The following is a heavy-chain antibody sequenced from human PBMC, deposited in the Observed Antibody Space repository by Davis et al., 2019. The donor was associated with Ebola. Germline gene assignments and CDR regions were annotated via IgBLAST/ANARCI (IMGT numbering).Heavy chain of an antibody. CDR2: ISSSGDIT. J-gene: IGHJ4*02. D-gene: IGHD6-19*01. V-gene: IGHV3-48*02. CDR1: GFTFKSYS. CDR3: ARDLFDDSGAPYFDY. Sequence: GESLKISCAAFGFTFKSYSMNWVRQAPGKGLEWVSYISSSGDITYYADSVKGRFTVSRDNAKNSLYLQMNSLRDEDTAVYYCARDLFDDSGAPYFDYWGQGTLVTVSS.